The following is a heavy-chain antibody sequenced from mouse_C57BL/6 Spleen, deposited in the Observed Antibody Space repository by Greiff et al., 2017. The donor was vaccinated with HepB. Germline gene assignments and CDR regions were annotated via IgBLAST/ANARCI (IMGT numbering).Heavy chain of an antibody. J-gene: IGHJ2*01. CDR3: AKRRGFDY. Sequence: QVQLKESGAELVKPGASVKISCKASGYAFSSYWMNWVKQRPGKGLEWIGQIYPGDGDTNYNAKFKGKTTLTADITSSTAYMQLSSLTSEASAVYFGAKRRGFDYWGQGTTLTVSA. CDR2: IYPGDGDT. V-gene: IGHV1-80*01. CDR1: GYAFSSYW.